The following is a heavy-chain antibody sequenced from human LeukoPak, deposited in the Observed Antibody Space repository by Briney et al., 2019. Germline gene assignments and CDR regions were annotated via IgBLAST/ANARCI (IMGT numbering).Heavy chain of an antibody. Sequence: GGSLRLSCAASGFTFSDYYMSWIRQAPGKGLEWVSYISSSGSTIYYADSVKGRFTISRDNAKNSLYLQMNSLRAEVTAVYYCASGLWFGELLSGHYGMDVWGQGTTVTVSS. CDR1: GFTFSDYY. CDR2: ISSSGSTI. D-gene: IGHD3-10*01. V-gene: IGHV3-11*01. CDR3: ASGLWFGELLSGHYGMDV. J-gene: IGHJ6*02.